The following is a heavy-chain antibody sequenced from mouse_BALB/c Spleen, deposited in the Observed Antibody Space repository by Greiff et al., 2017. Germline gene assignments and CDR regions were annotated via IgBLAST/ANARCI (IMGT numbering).Heavy chain of an antibody. CDR3: ARDYGNLGYFDY. Sequence: EVMLVESGGGLVKPGGSLKLSCAASGFTFSDYYMYWVRQTPEKRLEWVATISDGGSYTYYPDSVKGRFTISRDNAKNNLYLQMSSLKSEDTAMYYCARDYGNLGYFDYWGQGTTLTVSS. V-gene: IGHV5-4*02. CDR2: ISDGGSYT. J-gene: IGHJ2*01. CDR1: GFTFSDYY. D-gene: IGHD2-1*01.